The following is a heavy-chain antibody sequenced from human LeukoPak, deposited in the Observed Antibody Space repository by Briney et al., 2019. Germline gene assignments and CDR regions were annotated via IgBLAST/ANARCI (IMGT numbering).Heavy chain of an antibody. CDR1: GGSFSVYY. CDR2: INHSGST. V-gene: IGHV4-34*01. D-gene: IGHD3-22*01. J-gene: IGHJ4*02. Sequence: SETLSLTCVVYGGSFSVYYWSCLRPPPGEGVEWIGEINHSGSTNCNPSLKSRVTISVDTSKNQFSLKLSSVTAADTAVYYCARGDYYDSSGTDYWGRGTLVTVSS. CDR3: ARGDYYDSSGTDY.